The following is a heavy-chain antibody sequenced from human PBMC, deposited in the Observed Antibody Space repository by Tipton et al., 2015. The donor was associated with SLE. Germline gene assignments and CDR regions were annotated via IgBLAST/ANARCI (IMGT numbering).Heavy chain of an antibody. V-gene: IGHV4-61*02. CDR1: GGSISSGSYY. Sequence: GLVKPSETLSLICAVSGGSISSGSYYWSWIRQPAGKGLEWIGHIYTSGSTNYNPSLKSRVTMSVDTSKNQFSLKLSSVTVADTAVYYCARDDREGGNPSDWYFDLWGRGTLVTVSS. J-gene: IGHJ2*01. CDR3: ARDDREGGNPSDWYFDL. CDR2: IYTSGST. D-gene: IGHD4-23*01.